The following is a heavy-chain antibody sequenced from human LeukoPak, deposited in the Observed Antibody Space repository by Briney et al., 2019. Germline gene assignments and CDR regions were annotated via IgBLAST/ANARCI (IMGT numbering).Heavy chain of an antibody. CDR1: GFTFNNFA. D-gene: IGHD4-23*01. Sequence: GGSLRLSCAASGFTFNNFAMTWVRQAPGKGLEWVSSINGSSGDTFYADSVKGRFTISRDNSKKTLYLQMNSLRAEDTALYYCAKGTTVVTHYFDYWGQGTLVTVSS. J-gene: IGHJ4*02. CDR3: AKGTTVVTHYFDY. V-gene: IGHV3-23*01. CDR2: INGSSGDT.